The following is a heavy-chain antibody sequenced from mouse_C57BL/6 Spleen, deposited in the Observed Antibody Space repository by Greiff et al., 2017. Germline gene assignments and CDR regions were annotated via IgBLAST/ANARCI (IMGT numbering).Heavy chain of an antibody. CDR3: ARGYYYGSSPYYFDY. CDR2: IYPGDGDT. Sequence: VQVVESGPELVKPGASVKISCKASGYAFSSSWMNWVKQRPGKGLEWIGRIYPGDGDTNYNGKFKGKATLTADKSSSTAYMQLSSLTSEDSAVYFCARGYYYGSSPYYFDYWGQGTTLTVSS. D-gene: IGHD1-1*01. CDR1: GYAFSSSW. J-gene: IGHJ2*01. V-gene: IGHV1-82*01.